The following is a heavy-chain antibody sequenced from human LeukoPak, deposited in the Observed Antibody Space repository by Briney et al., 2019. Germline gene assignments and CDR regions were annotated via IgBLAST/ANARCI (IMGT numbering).Heavy chain of an antibody. CDR3: ARRDIVVVPAAIFGAFDI. V-gene: IGHV3-20*04. Sequence: PGGSLRLSCAASGFTFDDYGMSWVRQAPGKGLEWVSGINWNGGSTGYADSVKGRFTISRDNAKNSLYLQMSSLRAEDTALYYCARRDIVVVPAAIFGAFDIWGQGTMVTVSS. D-gene: IGHD2-2*02. CDR1: GFTFDDYG. J-gene: IGHJ3*02. CDR2: INWNGGST.